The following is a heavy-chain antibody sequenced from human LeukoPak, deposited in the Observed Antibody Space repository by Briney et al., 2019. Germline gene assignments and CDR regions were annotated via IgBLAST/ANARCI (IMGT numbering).Heavy chain of an antibody. CDR2: ISWNSGSI. CDR1: GFTFDDYA. J-gene: IGHJ4*02. CDR3: AKDYQTMIVVVIPFWGY. Sequence: GGSLRLSCAASGFTFDDYAMHWARQAPGKGLEWVSGISWNSGSIGYADSVKGRFTISRDNSKNTLYLQMNSLRAEDTAVYYCAKDYQTMIVVVIPFWGYWGQGTLVTVSS. V-gene: IGHV3-9*01. D-gene: IGHD3-22*01.